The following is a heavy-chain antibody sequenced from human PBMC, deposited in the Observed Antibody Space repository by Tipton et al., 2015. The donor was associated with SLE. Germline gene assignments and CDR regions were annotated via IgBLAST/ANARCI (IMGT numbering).Heavy chain of an antibody. Sequence: TLSLTCTVSGGSISSGGYYWTWIRQLPGKGLDWIGYIYYSGNTYYNPSLGSRLTISVDTSKDQFSLRLTSVTAADTSVYYCARATDWNLSPYVWGKGTTVTVSS. CDR1: GGSISSGGYY. D-gene: IGHD1-7*01. V-gene: IGHV4-31*03. CDR3: ARATDWNLSPYV. CDR2: IYYSGNT. J-gene: IGHJ6*04.